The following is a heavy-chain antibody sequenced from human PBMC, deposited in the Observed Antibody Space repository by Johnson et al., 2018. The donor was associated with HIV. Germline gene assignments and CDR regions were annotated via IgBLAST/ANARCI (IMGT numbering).Heavy chain of an antibody. J-gene: IGHJ3*02. V-gene: IGHV3-20*04. D-gene: IGHD5-18*01. CDR1: GFTFDDYG. CDR2: INWNGGST. Sequence: VQLVESGGGVVQPGRSLRLSCAASGFTFDDYGMSWVRQAPGKGLEWVSGINWNGGSTAYADSVKGRFTISRDNAENSLYLQMNSLRAEDTAVYYCARGEYTYGVHDVFDIWGQGTMATVSS. CDR3: ARGEYTYGVHDVFDI.